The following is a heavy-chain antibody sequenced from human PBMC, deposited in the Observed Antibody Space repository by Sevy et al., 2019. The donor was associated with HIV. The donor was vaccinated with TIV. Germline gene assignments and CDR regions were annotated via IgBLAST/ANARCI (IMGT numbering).Heavy chain of an antibody. Sequence: GGSLRLSCAASGFTFSTYDMNWVRQAPGKGVEWISYISSSSSNIYYADSVKGRFTISRDNVKNSLFVQMHSLRAEDTAVYYCARGVGYTDQGMDVWGQGTTVTVSS. CDR1: GFTFSTYD. CDR2: ISSSSSNI. CDR3: ARGVGYTDQGMDV. J-gene: IGHJ6*02. V-gene: IGHV3-48*01. D-gene: IGHD5-12*01.